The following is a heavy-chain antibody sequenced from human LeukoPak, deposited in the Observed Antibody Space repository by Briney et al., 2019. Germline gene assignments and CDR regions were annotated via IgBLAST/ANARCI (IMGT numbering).Heavy chain of an antibody. CDR3: VAVPETDFWTGFYLDY. J-gene: IGHJ4*02. CDR1: GFNFDDYA. Sequence: GGSLRLSCAASGFNFDDYAMHWVRQAPGKGLEWVSGITWHSESIDYADSVEGRFTVSRDNAKNSLYLQMSSLRVEDTALYYCVAVPETDFWTGFYLDYWGQGTLVTVSS. V-gene: IGHV3-9*01. D-gene: IGHD3/OR15-3a*01. CDR2: ITWHSESI.